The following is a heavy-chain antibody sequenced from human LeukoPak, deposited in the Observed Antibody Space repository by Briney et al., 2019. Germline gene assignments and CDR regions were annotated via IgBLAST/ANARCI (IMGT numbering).Heavy chain of an antibody. D-gene: IGHD6-19*01. Sequence: GGSLRLSCAASGFTFSSHWMIWVRQAPGKGLEWVASIKQDGSEKYYVDSVRGRFTISRDNAKNSLYLQMNTLRAEDTAMYYCARDPGNHSGAWGQGTLVTVSS. J-gene: IGHJ5*02. CDR1: GFTFSSHW. CDR2: IKQDGSEK. CDR3: ARDPGNHSGA. V-gene: IGHV3-7*05.